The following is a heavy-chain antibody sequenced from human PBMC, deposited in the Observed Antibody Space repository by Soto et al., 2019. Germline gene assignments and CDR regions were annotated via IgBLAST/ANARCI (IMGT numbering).Heavy chain of an antibody. CDR3: ASGLIMGANF. J-gene: IGHJ4*02. CDR1: GFTISNIW. V-gene: IGHV3-74*01. CDR2: IKRDGSTT. Sequence: EVQVLESGGDLVQPGGSLRLSCAVSGFTISNIWMHWVRQAPGKGLVSVSRIKRDGSTTAYADSVKGRFTVSRDNVKNTLYLQMSSLRAEDTAVYYCASGLIMGANFWGPGTLVTVSS. D-gene: IGHD2-8*01.